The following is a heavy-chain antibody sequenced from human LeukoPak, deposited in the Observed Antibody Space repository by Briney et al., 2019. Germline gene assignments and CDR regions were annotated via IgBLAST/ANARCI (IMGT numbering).Heavy chain of an antibody. D-gene: IGHD3-3*01. V-gene: IGHV3-21*01. CDR3: ARAKEAESPHVYYDFWSGPDAFDI. CDR1: GFTFSSYS. CDR2: ISSSSSYI. Sequence: PGGSLRLSCAASGFTFSSYSMNWVRQAPGKGLEWVSSISSSSSYIYYADSVKGRFTISRDNAKNSLYLQMNSLRAEDTAVYYCARAKEAESPHVYYDFWSGPDAFDIWGQGTMVTVSS. J-gene: IGHJ3*02.